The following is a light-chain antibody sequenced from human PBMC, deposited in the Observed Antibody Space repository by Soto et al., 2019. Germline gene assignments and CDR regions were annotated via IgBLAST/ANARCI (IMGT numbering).Light chain of an antibody. Sequence: DIVMTQSPDSLAVSLGERATINCKSSQSVLYSSNNKNYLAWYQQKPGQPPKLLIYWASTRESGVPDRFSGSGSGTDFTLTISSLQAEDVAVYYCQQYYSTPQTVGPGTKVDIK. V-gene: IGKV4-1*01. CDR3: QQYYSTPQT. CDR2: WAS. J-gene: IGKJ3*01. CDR1: QSVLYSSNNKNY.